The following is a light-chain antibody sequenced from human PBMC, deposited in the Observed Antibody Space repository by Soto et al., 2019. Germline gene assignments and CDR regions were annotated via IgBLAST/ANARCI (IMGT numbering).Light chain of an antibody. J-gene: IGKJ2*01. V-gene: IGKV3-20*01. CDR3: QQYGTSPYA. CDR2: GAS. Sequence: ENVLTQSPGTLSLSPGERATLSCRASQSVYSNYLAWYQHKPGQAPRVLIYGASSRATGIPDRFSGSGSGTDFTLTISRVEPEDFAVYYCQQYGTSPYAFGQGTKLEIK. CDR1: QSVYSNY.